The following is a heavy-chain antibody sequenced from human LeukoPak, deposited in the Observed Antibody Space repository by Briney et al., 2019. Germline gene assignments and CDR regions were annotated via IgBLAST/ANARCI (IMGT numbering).Heavy chain of an antibody. J-gene: IGHJ6*03. D-gene: IGHD6-13*01. Sequence: SQTLSLTCTVSGGSISSGGYYWSWIRQPPGKGLEWIGYIYYSGSTNYNPSLKSRVTISVDTSKNQFSLKLSSVTAADTAVYYCARDHRQHLYYYYMDVWGKGTTVTVSS. V-gene: IGHV4-61*08. CDR2: IYYSGST. CDR1: GGSISSGGYY. CDR3: ARDHRQHLYYYYMDV.